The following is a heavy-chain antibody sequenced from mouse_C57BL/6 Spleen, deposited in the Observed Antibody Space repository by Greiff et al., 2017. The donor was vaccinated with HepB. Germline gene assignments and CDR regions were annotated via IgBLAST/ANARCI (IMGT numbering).Heavy chain of an antibody. CDR3: AITTVVPRFAY. D-gene: IGHD1-1*01. J-gene: IGHJ3*01. V-gene: IGHV1-82*01. CDR1: GYAFSSSW. Sequence: QVQLQQSGPELVKPGASVKISCKASGYAFSSSWMNWVKQRPGKGLEWIGRIYPGDGDTNYNGKFKGKATLTVDTSSSTAYMQLSSLTSEDSAVYYCAITTVVPRFAYWGQGTLVTVSA. CDR2: IYPGDGDT.